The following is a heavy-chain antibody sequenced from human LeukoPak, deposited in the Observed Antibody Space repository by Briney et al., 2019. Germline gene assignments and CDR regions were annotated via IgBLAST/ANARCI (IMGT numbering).Heavy chain of an antibody. CDR3: ARRERSYYVGY. D-gene: IGHD1-26*01. Sequence: GRSLRLSCAASGFTFSSYAMHWVRQAPGKGLEWVSYISSSGSTIYYADSVKGRFTISRDNAKNSLCLQMNSLRAEDTAVYYCARRERSYYVGYWGQGTLVTVSS. CDR1: GFTFSSYA. CDR2: ISSSGSTI. V-gene: IGHV3-48*04. J-gene: IGHJ4*02.